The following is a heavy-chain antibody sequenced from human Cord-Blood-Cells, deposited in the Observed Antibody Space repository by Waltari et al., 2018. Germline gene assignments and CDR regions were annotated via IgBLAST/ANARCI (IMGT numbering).Heavy chain of an antibody. CDR2: IKQDGSEK. J-gene: IGHJ4*02. Sequence: EVQLVESGGGLVQPGGSLRLSCAASGFTFRRYWMSWVRQAPGKGLEWVANIKQDGSEKYYVKSVKCRVTISRDNAKNSLYLQMNSLRAEDTAVYYLARGGYYFDYWGQGTLVTVSS. CDR3: ARGGYYFDY. V-gene: IGHV3-7*01. CDR1: GFTFRRYW.